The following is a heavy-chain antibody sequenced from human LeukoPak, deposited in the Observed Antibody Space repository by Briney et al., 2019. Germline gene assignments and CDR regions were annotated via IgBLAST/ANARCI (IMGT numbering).Heavy chain of an antibody. D-gene: IGHD6-13*01. J-gene: IGHJ2*01. Sequence: SETLSLTCTVSGGSISSYYWSWIRQPPGKGLEWIGYIYYSGSTNYNPSLKSRVTISVDTSKNQFSLKLSSVTAADTAVYYCARRQQLPTGHWYFDLWGRGTLVTVSS. V-gene: IGHV4-59*08. CDR3: ARRQQLPTGHWYFDL. CDR1: GGSISSYY. CDR2: IYYSGST.